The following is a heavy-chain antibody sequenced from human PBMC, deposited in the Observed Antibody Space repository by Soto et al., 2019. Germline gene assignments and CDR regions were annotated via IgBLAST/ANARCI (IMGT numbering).Heavy chain of an antibody. CDR3: ARDPTQLLPSSGSNGMDV. Sequence: PVGSLRLSGAASGFTFSSYAMHWVRQAPGKGLEWVAVISYDGSNKYYADSVKGRFTISRDNSKNTLYLQMNSLRAEDTAVYYCARDPTQLLPSSGSNGMDVWGQGTTVTVSS. V-gene: IGHV3-30-3*01. CDR2: ISYDGSNK. CDR1: GFTFSSYA. J-gene: IGHJ6*02. D-gene: IGHD5-18*01.